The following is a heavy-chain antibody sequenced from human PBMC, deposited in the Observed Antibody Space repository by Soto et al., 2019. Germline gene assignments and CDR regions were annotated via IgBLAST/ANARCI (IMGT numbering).Heavy chain of an antibody. Sequence: ASLKVSCNSAGYTFTSYYMHCVRHTPGQGLELMGIINPSGGSTSYAQKFQGRVTMTRDTSTSTVYMEPSSLRSEDTAVYYCATIYSGYDNVGFEYWGQGTLVTVSS. V-gene: IGHV1-46*03. CDR1: GYTFTSYY. CDR2: INPSGGST. J-gene: IGHJ4*02. CDR3: ATIYSGYDNVGFEY. D-gene: IGHD5-12*01.